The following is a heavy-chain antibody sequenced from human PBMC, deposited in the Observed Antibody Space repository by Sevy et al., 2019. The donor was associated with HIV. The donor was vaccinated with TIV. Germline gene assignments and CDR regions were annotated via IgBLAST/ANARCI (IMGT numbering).Heavy chain of an antibody. J-gene: IGHJ4*02. V-gene: IGHV5-51*01. CDR3: ARLICTGGICYLDY. CDR2: SYPDDSET. Sequence: GESLKISCKGSGYSFTRYWIAWVRQMPGKGLEWMGISYPDDSETRYSPSFQGQVTISADKSINPAYLQWSSLRASDSAMYYCARLICTGGICYLDYWGQGNLVTVSS. CDR1: GYSFTRYW. D-gene: IGHD2-8*02.